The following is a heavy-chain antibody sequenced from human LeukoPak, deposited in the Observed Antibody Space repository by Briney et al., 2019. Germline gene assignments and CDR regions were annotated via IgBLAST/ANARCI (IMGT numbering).Heavy chain of an antibody. Sequence: GESLKISCKGSGYSFTSYWIGWVRQMPGKGLEWMGIIYPGDSDTRYSPSFQGQVTISADKSISTAYLQWSSLKASDTAMYYCARYYYGSGRVANWFDPWGQGTLVTVSP. V-gene: IGHV5-51*01. CDR1: GYSFTSYW. J-gene: IGHJ5*02. CDR3: ARYYYGSGRVANWFDP. D-gene: IGHD3-10*01. CDR2: IYPGDSDT.